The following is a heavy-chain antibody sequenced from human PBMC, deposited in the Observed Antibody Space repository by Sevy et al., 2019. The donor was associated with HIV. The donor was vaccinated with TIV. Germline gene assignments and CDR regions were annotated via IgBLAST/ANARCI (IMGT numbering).Heavy chain of an antibody. D-gene: IGHD5-12*01. CDR1: GYSFTSYW. CDR3: ARLGGNIVTSYYFDY. Sequence: GESLKISCKGSGYSFTSYWIGWVRQMPGKGLEWMGIIYPGDSDTRYSPSFQGQVTISADKSIGTAYLQWSSLKASDTAMYYCARLGGNIVTSYYFDYWGQGTLVTVSS. CDR2: IYPGDSDT. V-gene: IGHV5-51*01. J-gene: IGHJ4*02.